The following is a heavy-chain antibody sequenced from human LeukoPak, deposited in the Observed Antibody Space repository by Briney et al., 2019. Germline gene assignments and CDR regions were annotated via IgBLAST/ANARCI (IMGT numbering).Heavy chain of an antibody. V-gene: IGHV3-7*01. J-gene: IGHJ4*02. CDR3: ARDRCSSTSCFFDY. Sequence: GGSLRLSCAASGLTFSSYWMGWVRQAPGKGLEWVANIKQDGNEKYYVDSVKGRFTISRDNAKNSLYLQMNSPRAEDTAVYYCARDRCSSTSCFFDYWGQGTLVTVSS. D-gene: IGHD2-2*01. CDR2: IKQDGNEK. CDR1: GLTFSSYW.